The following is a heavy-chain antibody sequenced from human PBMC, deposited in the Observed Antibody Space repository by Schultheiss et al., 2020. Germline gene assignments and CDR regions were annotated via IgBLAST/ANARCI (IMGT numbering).Heavy chain of an antibody. J-gene: IGHJ3*02. D-gene: IGHD2-2*01. V-gene: IGHV4-61*01. Sequence: SETLSLTCTVSGASVSSGSYYWSWIRQPPGRGLEWIGYIYYSGSATYKPSLKSRVTISVDTSENQFSLSLTSVTAAYAAVYYCARPWGRYCSSTSCSDAFDIWGQGTMVTVSS. CDR2: IYYSGSA. CDR1: GASVSSGSYY. CDR3: ARPWGRYCSSTSCSDAFDI.